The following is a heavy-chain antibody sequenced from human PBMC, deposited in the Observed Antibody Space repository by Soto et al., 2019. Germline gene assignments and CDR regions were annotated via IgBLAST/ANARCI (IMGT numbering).Heavy chain of an antibody. CDR3: ARPGAPTDTVVYDF. CDR2: IYPGDSET. V-gene: IGHV5-51*01. J-gene: IGHJ4*02. D-gene: IGHD5-18*01. CDR1: GYSFANYW. Sequence: PGESLKISCKASGYSFANYWIGWVCQKPGKGLEWMGVIYPGDSETTYSPSFEGQVTISVDRSRGTAFLEWSSLKASDTAMYYCARPGAPTDTVVYDFWGQGTQVTVPS.